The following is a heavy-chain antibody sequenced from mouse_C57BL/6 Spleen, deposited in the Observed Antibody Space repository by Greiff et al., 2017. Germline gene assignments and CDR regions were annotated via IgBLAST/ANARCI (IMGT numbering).Heavy chain of an antibody. CDR2: INPGSGGT. V-gene: IGHV1-54*01. CDR3: ARHYGSSPLDY. CDR1: GYAFTNYL. D-gene: IGHD1-1*01. Sequence: QVQLQQSGAELVRPGTSVKVSCKASGYAFTNYLIEWVKQRPGQGLEWIGVINPGSGGTNYNEKFKGKATLTADKSSSTAYMQLSSLTSEDSAVYFCARHYGSSPLDYWGQGTTLTVSS. J-gene: IGHJ2*01.